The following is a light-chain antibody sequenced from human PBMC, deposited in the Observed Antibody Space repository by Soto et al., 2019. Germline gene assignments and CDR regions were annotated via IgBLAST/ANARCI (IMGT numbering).Light chain of an antibody. Sequence: QSPLTQPPSVSGSPGQSVAISCTGTGSDVGTYNRVSWYQQPPGTAPKLMIYDVSDRPSGVPDRFSGSKSGNTASLTISGLQAEDEADYYCSSYTSSSTYVFGTGTKVTVL. CDR3: SSYTSSSTYV. CDR1: GSDVGTYNR. CDR2: DVS. J-gene: IGLJ1*01. V-gene: IGLV2-18*02.